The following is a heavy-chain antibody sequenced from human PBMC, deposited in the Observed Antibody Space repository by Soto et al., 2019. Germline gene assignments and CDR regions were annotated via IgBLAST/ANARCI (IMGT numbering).Heavy chain of an antibody. CDR1: GGSISSSSYY. J-gene: IGHJ4*02. D-gene: IGHD3-3*01. CDR2: IYYSGSA. V-gene: IGHV4-39*01. Sequence: SETLSLTCTVSGGSISSSSYYWGLIRQPPGKGLEWIGSIYYSGSAYYNPSLKSRVTISVDTSKNQFSLKLSSATAADTAVYYCARLHYDFWSGYSNGFDYWGQGALVTVSS. CDR3: ARLHYDFWSGYSNGFDY.